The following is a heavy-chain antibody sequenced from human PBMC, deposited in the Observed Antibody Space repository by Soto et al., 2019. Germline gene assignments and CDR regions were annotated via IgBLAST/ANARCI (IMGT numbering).Heavy chain of an antibody. CDR2: INPNSGGT. CDR3: ARDERSWYDVYFQH. D-gene: IGHD6-13*01. J-gene: IGHJ1*01. V-gene: IGHV1-2*02. CDR1: AYTFTGYY. Sequence: ASVKVSGKASAYTFTGYYIHWVRQAPGQGLEWMGWINPNSGGTNYAQKFQGRVTMTRDTSISTAYMELSRLRSDDTAVYYCARDERSWYDVYFQHWGQGTLVTVSS.